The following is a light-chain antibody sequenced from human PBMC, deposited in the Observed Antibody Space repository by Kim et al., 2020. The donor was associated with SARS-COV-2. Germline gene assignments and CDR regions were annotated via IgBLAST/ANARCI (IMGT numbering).Light chain of an antibody. Sequence: SPGERATLACKSSQTINNRLVWYQQKPGQAPRLLNYDATTRATGIPARFIGSGSETDFTLTINGLQSEDFAVYYCQQSNNWPPLTFGQGTKVDIK. CDR1: QTINNR. CDR2: DAT. J-gene: IGKJ1*01. CDR3: QQSNNWPPLT. V-gene: IGKV3-15*01.